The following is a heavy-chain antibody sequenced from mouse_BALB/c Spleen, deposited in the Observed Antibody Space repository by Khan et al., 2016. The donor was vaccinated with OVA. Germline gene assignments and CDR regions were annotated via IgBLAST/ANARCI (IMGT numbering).Heavy chain of an antibody. CDR3: ARGNWQSYYFDD. J-gene: IGHJ2*01. V-gene: IGHV1S136*01. Sequence: VQLQQSGPELVKPGASVKMSCKASGYIFTNYVLHWVKQKPGQGLEWIGYINPYNGGTKYNEKFKGKATLASDKSSITSFMELSSLTSEDSAVYYCARGNWQSYYFDDWGQGTTLIFSS. CDR1: GYIFTNYV. D-gene: IGHD4-1*01. CDR2: INPYNGGT.